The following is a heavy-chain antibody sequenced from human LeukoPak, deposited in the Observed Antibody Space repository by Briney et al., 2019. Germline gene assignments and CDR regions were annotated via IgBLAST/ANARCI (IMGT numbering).Heavy chain of an antibody. J-gene: IGHJ4*02. CDR1: GGTFSSYA. CDR3: ARPGEGHYGHRRWYHFDY. V-gene: IGHV1-69*04. CDR2: IIPILGTA. Sequence: SVKVSCKASGGTFSSYAISWVRQAPGQGLEWMGRIIPILGTANYAQKFQGRVTITADKSTSTAYMELSSLRSEDTAVYYCARPGEGHYGHRRWYHFDYWGQGTLVTVSS. D-gene: IGHD2-15*01.